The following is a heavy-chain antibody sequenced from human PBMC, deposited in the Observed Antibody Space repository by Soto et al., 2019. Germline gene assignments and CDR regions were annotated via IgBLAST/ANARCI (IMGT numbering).Heavy chain of an antibody. Sequence: GASVKVSSRALGFTFISSAVHWWRQVRGQPLEGIGWIVVGSGNTNYAQKFQERVTITRDMSTSTAYMELSSLRSEDTAVYYCAADGPSGDYLFRYYYYYGMDVWGQGTTVTVSS. J-gene: IGHJ6*02. D-gene: IGHD4-17*01. CDR2: IVVGSGNT. CDR1: GFTFISSA. V-gene: IGHV1-58*01. CDR3: AADGPSGDYLFRYYYYYGMDV.